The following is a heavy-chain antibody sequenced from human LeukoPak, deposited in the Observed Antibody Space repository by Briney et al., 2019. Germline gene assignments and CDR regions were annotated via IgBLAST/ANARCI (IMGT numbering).Heavy chain of an antibody. J-gene: IGHJ4*02. CDR2: IYYSGST. Sequence: PSETLSLTCTVSGGSFSSYYWSWIRQPPGKGLEWIGYIYYSGSTNYNPSLKSRVTISVDTSKNQFSLKLSSVTAADTAVYYCARHDSSAWYGGVDHWGQGTLVTVSS. D-gene: IGHD6-19*01. V-gene: IGHV4-59*08. CDR3: ARHDSSAWYGGVDH. CDR1: GGSFSSYY.